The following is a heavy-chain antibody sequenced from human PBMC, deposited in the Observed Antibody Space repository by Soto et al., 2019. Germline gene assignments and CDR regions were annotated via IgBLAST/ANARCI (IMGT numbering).Heavy chain of an antibody. CDR2: IYYSGST. J-gene: IGHJ4*02. D-gene: IGHD3-3*01. CDR3: ARAETGDFGVRLHY. CDR1: GGSISSGGYY. Sequence: SETLSLTCTVSGGSISSGGYYWSWIRQHPGKGLEWIGYIYYSGSTYYNPSLKSRVTISVDTSKNQFSLKLSSVTAADTAVYYCARAETGDFGVRLHYWGQGTLVTVSS. V-gene: IGHV4-31*03.